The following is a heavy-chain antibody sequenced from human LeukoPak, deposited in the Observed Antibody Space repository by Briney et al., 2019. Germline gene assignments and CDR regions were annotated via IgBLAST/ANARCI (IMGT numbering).Heavy chain of an antibody. CDR1: GFTFSSYA. D-gene: IGHD4-23*01. V-gene: IGHV3-23*01. J-gene: IGHJ4*02. CDR3: AKDLYGGNSGY. CDR2: ISGSGGST. Sequence: PGGSLRLSCAASGFTFSSYAMSWVRQAPGKGLDWVSAISGSGGSTYYADSVKGRSTISRDNSENTLYLQMNSLRAEDTAVYYCAKDLYGGNSGYWGQGTLVTVSS.